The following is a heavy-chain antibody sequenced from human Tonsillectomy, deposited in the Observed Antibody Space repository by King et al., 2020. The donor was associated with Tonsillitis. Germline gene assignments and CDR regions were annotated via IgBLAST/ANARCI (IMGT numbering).Heavy chain of an antibody. CDR1: DDSISSSDYY. Sequence: QLQESGPGLVKPSETLSLSCNVSDDSISSSDYYWGWIRQPPGKGLEWIGSVYYSGSTDYNPSLQSRVTISVDTSNQFSLKLRFVTAADTAVYYCARGTNYVWGGQRHNWFDPWGQGTLVTVSS. J-gene: IGHJ5*02. V-gene: IGHV4-39*01. D-gene: IGHD3-16*01. CDR2: VYYSGST. CDR3: ARGTNYVWGGQRHNWFDP.